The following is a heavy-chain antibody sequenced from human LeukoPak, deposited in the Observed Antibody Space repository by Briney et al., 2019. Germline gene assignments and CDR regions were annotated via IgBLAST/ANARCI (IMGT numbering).Heavy chain of an antibody. V-gene: IGHV3-64D*06. D-gene: IGHD1-1*01. CDR2: ISMNVQTT. CDR3: VREGLERRTNFDY. J-gene: IGHJ4*02. CDR1: GFTFSSYA. Sequence: QTGGSLRLSCAASGFTFSSYAMHWVRQAPGKGLQYVSGISMNVQTTYYAGSVKGRFTISRDSSKNTVYLQMNSLTAEDTAVYYCVREGLERRTNFDYWGQGTLVSVSS.